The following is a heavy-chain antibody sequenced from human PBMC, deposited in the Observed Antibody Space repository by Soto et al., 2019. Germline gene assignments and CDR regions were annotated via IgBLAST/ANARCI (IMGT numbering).Heavy chain of an antibody. J-gene: IGHJ4*02. D-gene: IGHD7-27*01. CDR3: AKAPGAYPHTYFDY. V-gene: IGHV3-23*01. CDR1: GFTFSRYA. CDR2: ISGSGGST. Sequence: PGGSLRLSCAASGFTFSRYAMSWVRQAPGKGLEWVSAISGSGGSTYYADSVKGRFTISRDNSRNTLYLQMNSLRAEDTAAYYCAKAPGAYPHTYFDYRGPGTRVTLSS.